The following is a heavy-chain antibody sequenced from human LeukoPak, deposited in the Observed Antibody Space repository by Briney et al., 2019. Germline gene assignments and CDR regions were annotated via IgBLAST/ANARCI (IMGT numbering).Heavy chain of an antibody. J-gene: IGHJ2*01. D-gene: IGHD3-22*01. CDR3: ARDFRNYYDSNRLPIFGWYFDL. V-gene: IGHV4-31*03. CDR1: GGSISSGGYY. Sequence: PSETLSLTCTVSGGSISSGGYYWSWIRQHPGKGLEWIGEINHSGSTNYNPSLKSRVTISVDTSKNQFSLKLSSVTAADTAVYYCARDFRNYYDSNRLPIFGWYFDLWGRGTLVTVSS. CDR2: INHSGST.